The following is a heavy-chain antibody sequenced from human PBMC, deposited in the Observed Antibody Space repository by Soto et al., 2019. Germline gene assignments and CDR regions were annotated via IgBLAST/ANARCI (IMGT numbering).Heavy chain of an antibody. Sequence: EVQLVESGGGLVQPGRSLRLSCAASGFTFDDYAMHWVRQAPGKGLEWVSSISWNSGNIDYADSVKGRFTVSRDNAKNSLYLHMSSLRSEDTDLYYCAKDASITTTYLAHWGQGTLVTVSS. D-gene: IGHD1-1*01. CDR2: ISWNSGNI. J-gene: IGHJ4*02. V-gene: IGHV3-9*01. CDR3: AKDASITTTYLAH. CDR1: GFTFDDYA.